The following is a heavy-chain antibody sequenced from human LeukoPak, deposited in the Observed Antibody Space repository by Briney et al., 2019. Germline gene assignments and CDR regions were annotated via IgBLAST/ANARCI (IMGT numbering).Heavy chain of an antibody. D-gene: IGHD4-17*01. CDR2: ISGCCDNT. V-gene: IGHV3-23*01. CDR3: ARGRGGDYVPSRFDY. Sequence: RGSLRLPCSFSGFPFNGFAMGRVPQAPGKGLEWVSSISGCCDNTYYADSVDGRFIVSRDNIKNTLYLQMNSLRAEDTALYYCARGRGGDYVPSRFDYWGQGTLVTVSS. CDR1: GFPFNGFA. J-gene: IGHJ4*02.